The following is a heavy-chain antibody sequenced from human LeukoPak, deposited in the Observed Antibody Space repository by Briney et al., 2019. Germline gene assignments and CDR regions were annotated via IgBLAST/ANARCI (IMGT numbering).Heavy chain of an antibody. V-gene: IGHV4-61*02. D-gene: IGHD6-13*01. CDR2: IYTSGST. CDR1: GGSISSGSYY. Sequence: SQTLSLTYTVSGGSISSGSYYWSWIRQPDGKGLEWIERIYTSGSTNYNPSLKSRVTISVDTSKNQFSLKLSSVTAADTAVYYCARDLGYSSSWYYGVYYYYYMDVWGKGTTVTISS. J-gene: IGHJ6*03. CDR3: ARDLGYSSSWYYGVYYYYYMDV.